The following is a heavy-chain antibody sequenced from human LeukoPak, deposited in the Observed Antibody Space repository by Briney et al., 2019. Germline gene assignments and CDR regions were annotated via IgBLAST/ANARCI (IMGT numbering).Heavy chain of an antibody. CDR3: ARAEPLLRFLEWLPGEPPVDAFDI. V-gene: IGHV4-59*01. Sequence: SETLSLTCTVSGGSISSYYWSWIRQPPGKGLEWIGYIYYSGSTNYNPSLKSRVTISVDTSKNQFSLKLSSVTAADTAVYYCARAEPLLRFLEWLPGEPPVDAFDIWGQGTMVTVSS. CDR2: IYYSGST. D-gene: IGHD3-3*01. CDR1: GGSISSYY. J-gene: IGHJ3*02.